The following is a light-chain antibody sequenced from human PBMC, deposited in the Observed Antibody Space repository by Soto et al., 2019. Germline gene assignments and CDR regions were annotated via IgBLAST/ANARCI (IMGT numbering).Light chain of an antibody. J-gene: IGLJ3*02. CDR1: SSDVGTCNL. V-gene: IGLV2-23*02. CDR3: CSYAGSSMFV. Sequence: QSVLTQPASVSGSPGQSITISCTGSSSDVGTCNLVSWYQHHPGKAPKLMISEVVKRPSGVSNRFSGSKSGNTASLTISRLQAEDEDDYYCCSYAGSSMFVFGGGTQLTVL. CDR2: EVV.